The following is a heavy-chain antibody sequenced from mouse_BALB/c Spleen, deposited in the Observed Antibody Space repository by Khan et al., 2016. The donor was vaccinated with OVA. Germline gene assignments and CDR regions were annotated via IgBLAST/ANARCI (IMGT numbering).Heavy chain of an antibody. CDR1: GYTFTGYA. Sequence: QVQLQQSGPELVRPGVSVKISCKGSGYTFTGYAMYWVKQSHAKSLEWIGLISTYSGNTNYNQKFTGKATMTVDKSSSTAYMELARLTSEDSDISYCARPAYDGYYDYWGQGTTLTVSS. CDR3: ARPAYDGYYDY. CDR2: ISTYSGNT. V-gene: IGHV1S137*01. D-gene: IGHD2-3*01. J-gene: IGHJ2*01.